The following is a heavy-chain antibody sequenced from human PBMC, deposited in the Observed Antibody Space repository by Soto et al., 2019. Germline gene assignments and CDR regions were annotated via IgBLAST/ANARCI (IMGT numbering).Heavy chain of an antibody. D-gene: IGHD5-12*01. Sequence: QVQLVQSGAEVKKPGSSVKVSCKASGGTFSSYAISWVRQAPGQGLEWMGRIIPIFGTANYAQKFQGRVTITADKSTSTAYMELSSLRSEDTAVYYCAREWGYSGYNDYYYGMDVWGQGTTVTVSS. CDR2: IIPIFGTA. J-gene: IGHJ6*02. V-gene: IGHV1-69*06. CDR1: GGTFSSYA. CDR3: AREWGYSGYNDYYYGMDV.